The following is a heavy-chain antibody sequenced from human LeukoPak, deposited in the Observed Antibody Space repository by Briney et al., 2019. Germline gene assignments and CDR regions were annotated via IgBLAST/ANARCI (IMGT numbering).Heavy chain of an antibody. CDR2: INHSGST. Sequence: SETLSLTCAVYGGSFSGYYWSWIRQPPGKELEWIGEINHSGSTNYNPSLKSRVTISVDTSKNQFSLKLSSVTAADTAVYYCASGDYGDKDWGQGTLVTVSS. J-gene: IGHJ1*01. D-gene: IGHD4-17*01. V-gene: IGHV4-34*01. CDR3: ASGDYGDKD. CDR1: GGSFSGYY.